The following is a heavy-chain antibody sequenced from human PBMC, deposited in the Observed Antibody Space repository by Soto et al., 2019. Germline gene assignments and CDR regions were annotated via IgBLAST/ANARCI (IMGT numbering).Heavy chain of an antibody. J-gene: IGHJ4*02. CDR3: ATVTSYCSGGSCSRGSFDY. CDR2: FDPEDGET. Sequence: ASVKVSCKVSGYTLTELSMHWVRQAPGKGLEWMGGFDPEDGETIYAQKFQGRVTMTEDTSTDTAYMELSSLRSEDTAVYYCATVTSYCSGGSCSRGSFDYWGQGTLVTVSS. V-gene: IGHV1-24*01. D-gene: IGHD2-15*01. CDR1: GYTLTELS.